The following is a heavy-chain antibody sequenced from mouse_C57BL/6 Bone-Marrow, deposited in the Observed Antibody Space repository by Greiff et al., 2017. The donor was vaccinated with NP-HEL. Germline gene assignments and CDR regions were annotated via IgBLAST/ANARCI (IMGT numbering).Heavy chain of an antibody. J-gene: IGHJ1*03. V-gene: IGHV1-80*01. CDR2: IYPGDGDT. CDR1: GYAFSSYW. Sequence: VQLQQSGAELVKPGASVKISCKASGYAFSSYWMNWVKQRPGKGLEWIGQIYPGDGDTNYNGKFKGKATLTADKSSSTAYMQLSSLTSEDSAVYFCARDVYYYGSSFFWYFDVWGTGTTVTVSS. D-gene: IGHD1-1*01. CDR3: ARDVYYYGSSFFWYFDV.